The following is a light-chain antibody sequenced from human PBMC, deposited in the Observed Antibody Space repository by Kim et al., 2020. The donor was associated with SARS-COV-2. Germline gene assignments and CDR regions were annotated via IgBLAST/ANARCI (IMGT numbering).Light chain of an antibody. J-gene: IGKJ1*01. CDR1: QSISSW. Sequence: ASVGDTVTITCRASQSISSWLARYQQKPGKAPKLVIYDTSVLESGVPSRFSGSGSGTEFTLTISSLQPDDFATYYCQHYTTYSGTFGQGTKVDIK. CDR2: DTS. CDR3: QHYTTYSGT. V-gene: IGKV1-5*01.